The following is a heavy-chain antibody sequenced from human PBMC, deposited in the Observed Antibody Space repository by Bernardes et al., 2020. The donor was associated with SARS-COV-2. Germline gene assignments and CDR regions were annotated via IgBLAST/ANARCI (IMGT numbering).Heavy chain of an antibody. CDR2: TSYDGTKK. J-gene: IGHJ5*02. D-gene: IGHD2-2*01. Sequence: GSLRLSCAASGFTFSSYTRPGVRQASGKGPERVAVTSYDGTKKYYADSVKGRFTISRDNSKNTLYLQMNSLRGEDTAVYYCARDLGCSSTSCGGSWFDPWGQETLVTVSS. CDR3: ARDLGCSSTSCGGSWFDP. CDR1: GFTFSSYT. V-gene: IGHV3-30*04.